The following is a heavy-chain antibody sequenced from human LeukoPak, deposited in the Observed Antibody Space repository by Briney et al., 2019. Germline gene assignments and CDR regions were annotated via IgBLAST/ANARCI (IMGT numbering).Heavy chain of an antibody. CDR2: IIPIFGTA. CDR1: GGTFSSYA. D-gene: IGHD5-18*01. V-gene: IGHV1-69*13. J-gene: IGHJ5*02. CDR3: ARFNSYGPNWFDP. Sequence: SVKVSCKASGGTFSSYAISWVRHAPGQGLEWMGGIIPIFGTANYAQKFQGRVTITADESTSTAYMELSSLRSEDTAMYYCARFNSYGPNWFDPWGQGTLVTVSS.